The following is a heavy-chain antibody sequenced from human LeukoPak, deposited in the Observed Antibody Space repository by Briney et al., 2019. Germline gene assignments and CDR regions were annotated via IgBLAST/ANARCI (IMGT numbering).Heavy chain of an antibody. D-gene: IGHD5-18*01. J-gene: IGHJ4*02. CDR3: AKNGRGYSSDYFDY. CDR2: ISGSGGST. CDR1: GFTFSSYA. V-gene: IGHV3-23*01. Sequence: PGGSLRLSCAASGFTFSSYAMSWVSQAPGKGLEWVSAISGSGGSTYYADSVKGRFTISRDNSKNTLYLQMNTLRAGDTAVYSCAKNGRGYSSDYFDYWGQGTLVTVSS.